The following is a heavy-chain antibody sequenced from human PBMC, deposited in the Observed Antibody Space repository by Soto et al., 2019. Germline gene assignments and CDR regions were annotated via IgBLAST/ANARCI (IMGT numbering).Heavy chain of an antibody. CDR2: ITDTGVTT. V-gene: IGHV3-23*01. CDR3: AKDTPVVMFLFDS. D-gene: IGHD2-15*01. Sequence: GGSLRLSCTASGFTFYTYAMTWVRQAPGKGLEWVSSITDTGVTTYYADSVKGRFTISRDNSKNTLYLQMNSLRTDDSAVYYCAKDTPVVMFLFDSWGRGTLVTVSS. J-gene: IGHJ4*02. CDR1: GFTFYTYA.